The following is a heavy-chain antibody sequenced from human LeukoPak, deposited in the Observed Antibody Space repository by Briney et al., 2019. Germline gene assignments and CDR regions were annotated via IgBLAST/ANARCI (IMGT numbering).Heavy chain of an antibody. CDR2: ISGYNGNT. D-gene: IGHD1-7*01. J-gene: IGHJ4*02. V-gene: IGHV1-18*01. CDR3: ASSLYCSRGNYQLYDY. CDR1: GYTFTNYG. Sequence: PAASVKVSCKASGYTFTNYGISWVRQAPGQGLEWMGWISGYNGNTKYAQKVQGRVTMTTDTSTTTAYLELRSLRSDDTAVYYCASSLYCSRGNYQLYDYWGQGTLVTVSS.